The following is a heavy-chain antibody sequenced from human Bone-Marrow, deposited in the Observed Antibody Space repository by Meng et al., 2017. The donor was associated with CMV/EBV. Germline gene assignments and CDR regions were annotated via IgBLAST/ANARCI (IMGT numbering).Heavy chain of an antibody. CDR3: ARALIWFGASYGMDV. Sequence: SETLSLTCTVSGGSITRGLYYWSWIRQPPGKGLEWVGSIYYSGSAYYNPSLKSRGMLSLDTSKNQISLKMTSVTAADTAVYYCARALIWFGASYGMDVWGQGTTVTVSS. J-gene: IGHJ6*02. D-gene: IGHD3-10*01. CDR1: GGSITRGLYY. V-gene: IGHV4-39*07. CDR2: IYYSGSA.